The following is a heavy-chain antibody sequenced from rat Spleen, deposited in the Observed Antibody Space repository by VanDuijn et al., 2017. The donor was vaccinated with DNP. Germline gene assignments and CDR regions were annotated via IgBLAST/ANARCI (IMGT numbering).Heavy chain of an antibody. CDR1: GFTFSSYW. J-gene: IGHJ2*01. CDR3: ARTTHSAPFDH. CDR2: INKDSSTI. D-gene: IGHD3-3*01. Sequence: EVQLVESGGGLVQPGKSLKLSCVASGFTFSSYWMYWIRQTPGKGLEWIGQINKDSSTINYIPSLKEKITISRDNVQNTLYLQMDSLRSEDTALYYCARTTHSAPFDHWGQGVMVTVSS. V-gene: IGHV4-2*01.